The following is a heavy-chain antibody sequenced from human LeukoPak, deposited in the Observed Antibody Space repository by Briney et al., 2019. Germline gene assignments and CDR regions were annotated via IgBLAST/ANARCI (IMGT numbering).Heavy chain of an antibody. CDR2: IYYSGST. V-gene: IGHV4-61*08. J-gene: IGHJ4*02. D-gene: IGHD6-13*01. Sequence: SETLSLTCTVSGGSISSGDYYWSWIRQPPGKGLEWIGYIYYSGSTNYNPSLKSRVTISVDTSKNQFSLKLSSVTAADTAVYYCARVKYSSSWYVDYWGQGTLVTVSS. CDR3: ARVKYSSSWYVDY. CDR1: GGSISSGDYY.